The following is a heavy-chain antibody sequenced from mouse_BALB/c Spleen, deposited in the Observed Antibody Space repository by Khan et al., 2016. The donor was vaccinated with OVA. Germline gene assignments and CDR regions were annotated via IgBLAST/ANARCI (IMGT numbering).Heavy chain of an antibody. Sequence: QVQLKQSGAELVKAGASGKMFCKASGFTFTSYWMHWVKQRLGKGLEWFAENNPTNGRTYFHEKFKSKATLNVDKSTSTAYMHISGPTFEDSAVYYYARTKKIVASYFDYWGQGTTLTVSS. CDR3: ARTKKIVASYFDY. J-gene: IGHJ2*01. CDR1: GFTFTSYW. CDR2: NNPTNGRT. V-gene: IGHV1S81*02. D-gene: IGHD1-1*01.